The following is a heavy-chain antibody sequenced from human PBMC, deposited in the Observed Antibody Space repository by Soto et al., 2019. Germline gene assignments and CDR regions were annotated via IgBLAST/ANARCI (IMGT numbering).Heavy chain of an antibody. CDR1: GFSLTSGPAG. Sequence: QITLKESGPSLLKPTQTLTLTCTFSGFSLTSGPAGVGWIRQPPGKALAWLALIYLDGERRYSPSLKSRLTITKDSPKEQVVLTITNTDPVDTGTYCCAHTRGGGNSACFDAWGQGTLVTVSS. J-gene: IGHJ5*02. CDR2: IYLDGER. V-gene: IGHV2-5*02. CDR3: AHTRGGGNSACFDA. D-gene: IGHD3-10*01.